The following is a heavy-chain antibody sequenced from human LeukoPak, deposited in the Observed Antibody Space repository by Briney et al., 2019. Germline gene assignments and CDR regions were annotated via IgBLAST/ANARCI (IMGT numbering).Heavy chain of an antibody. CDR3: ARPWIGEFFEY. J-gene: IGHJ4*02. CDR1: GFSFSSYA. Sequence: GGSLRLSCAASGFSFSSYALTWVRQAPGKGLQWVSGISASGLSTHYADSVKGRFTISRDNSKNTLYLQMDSLGVEDTAVYYCARPWIGEFFEYWGQGTLVTVPS. D-gene: IGHD3-10*01. V-gene: IGHV3-23*01. CDR2: ISASGLST.